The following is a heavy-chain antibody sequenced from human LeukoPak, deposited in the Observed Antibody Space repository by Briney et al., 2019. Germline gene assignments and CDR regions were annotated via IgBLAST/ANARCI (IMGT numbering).Heavy chain of an antibody. Sequence: PGGSLRLSCAASGFSVSSNYMSWVRQAPGKGLEWVSVIYSGGSTYYADSVKGRFTISRDNSKNTVYLQMNSLRAEDTAVYYGARETVEMGTIDWGQGTLVTVSS. CDR3: ARETVEMGTID. CDR1: GFSVSSNY. J-gene: IGHJ4*02. V-gene: IGHV3-53*01. CDR2: IYSGGST. D-gene: IGHD5-24*01.